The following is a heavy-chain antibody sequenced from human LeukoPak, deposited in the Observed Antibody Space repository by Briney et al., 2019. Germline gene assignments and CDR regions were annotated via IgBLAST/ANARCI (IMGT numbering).Heavy chain of an antibody. V-gene: IGHV3-23*01. D-gene: IGHD3-22*01. J-gene: IGHJ4*02. CDR1: GFTFSSFA. CDR2: ISGSGGST. Sequence: PGGSLRLSCAASGFTFSSFAMSWVRQAPGKGLEWVSTISGSGGSTYYADSVEGRFTISRDNSKNTLYLQMNSLRAEDTAVYYCAKVFPYYDSXGRYFDYWGQGTXVTVSS. CDR3: AKVFPYYDSXGRYFDY.